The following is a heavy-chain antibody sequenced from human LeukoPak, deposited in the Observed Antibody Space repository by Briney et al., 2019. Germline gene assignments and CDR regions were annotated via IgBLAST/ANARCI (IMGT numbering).Heavy chain of an antibody. D-gene: IGHD6-13*01. J-gene: IGHJ4*02. Sequence: SVKVSCKASGFTFTSSAMQWVRQARGQRLEWIGWIVVGSGNTNYAQKFQERVTITRDMSTSTVYMELSSLRSEDTAVYYCARVIAAAGNLFDYWGQGTLVTVSS. V-gene: IGHV1-58*02. CDR2: IVVGSGNT. CDR3: ARVIAAAGNLFDY. CDR1: GFTFTSSA.